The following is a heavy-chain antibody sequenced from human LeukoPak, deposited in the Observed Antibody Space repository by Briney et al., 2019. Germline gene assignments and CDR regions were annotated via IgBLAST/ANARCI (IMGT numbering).Heavy chain of an antibody. D-gene: IGHD1-26*01. CDR2: INHSGST. CDR3: ARGIVGATRGLFDY. CDR1: GGSFSDYY. J-gene: IGHJ4*02. V-gene: IGHV4-34*01. Sequence: SETLSLTCAVYGGSFSDYYWNWIRQPPGKGLEWIGEINHSGSTNYNPSLKSRVTMSVDTFKNQFSLTLSSVTAADTAVYYCARGIVGATRGLFDYWGQGILVTVSS.